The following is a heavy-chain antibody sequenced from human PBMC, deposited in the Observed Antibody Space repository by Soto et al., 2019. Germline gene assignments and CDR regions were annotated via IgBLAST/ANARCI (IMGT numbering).Heavy chain of an antibody. CDR1: GDSIASGRFV. D-gene: IGHD5-18*01. V-gene: IGHV4-39*01. Sequence: XETLSLTFSVSGDSIASGRFVWGWVRQPPGKGLAWIGSISHSGSTYYNPSLKSRVTISMDRSKNQFSLKLSSLNDADTAVYYCTRHGYNYGRVDYWGQGTLVTVSS. J-gene: IGHJ4*02. CDR3: TRHGYNYGRVDY. CDR2: ISHSGST.